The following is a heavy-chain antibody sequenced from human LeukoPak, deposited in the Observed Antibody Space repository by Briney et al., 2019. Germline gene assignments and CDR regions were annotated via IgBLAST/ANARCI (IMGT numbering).Heavy chain of an antibody. D-gene: IGHD6-13*01. CDR1: GYRFTSYW. J-gene: IGHJ4*02. CDR3: ARHRSSWSPSDY. Sequence: GESLKISCKTSGYRFTSYWIGWVRQMPGKGLEWLGVIYSDDSDTRYSPSFQGQVTISADKSTNTVYLQWTSLKASDTAMYYCARHRSSWSPSDYWGQGTRVTVSS. CDR2: IYSDDSDT. V-gene: IGHV5-51*01.